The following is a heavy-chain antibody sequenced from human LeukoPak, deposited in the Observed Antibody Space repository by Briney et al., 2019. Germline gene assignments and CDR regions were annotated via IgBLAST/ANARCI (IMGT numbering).Heavy chain of an antibody. CDR1: GGTFSSCA. V-gene: IGHV1-69*04. J-gene: IGHJ4*02. CDR3: ARDRVPYSSIESAFDI. D-gene: IGHD5-18*01. Sequence: GASVKVSCKASGGTFSSCAISWVRQAPGQGLEWMGRMIPILGIANYAQKFQGRVTITADKSTSTAYMELSSLRSEDTAVYYCARDRVPYSSIESAFDIWGQGTLVTVSS. CDR2: MIPILGIA.